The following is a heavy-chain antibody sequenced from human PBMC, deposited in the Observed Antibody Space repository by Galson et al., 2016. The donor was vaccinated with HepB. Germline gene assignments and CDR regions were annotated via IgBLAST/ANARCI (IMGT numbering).Heavy chain of an antibody. Sequence: SLRLSCAASGFTFNTYEMHWVRHTPGKGLVWVSRINFAGSTATYADAVKGRFTISRDNAKNTLFLQMHSLRVEDTGVYYCERDGGWSFDLWGRGTLVTVSS. J-gene: IGHJ2*01. CDR2: INFAGSTA. V-gene: IGHV3-74*01. CDR3: ERDGGWSFDL. CDR1: GFTFNTYE.